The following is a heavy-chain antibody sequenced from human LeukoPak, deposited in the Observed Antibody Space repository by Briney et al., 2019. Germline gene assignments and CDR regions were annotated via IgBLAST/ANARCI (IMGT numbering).Heavy chain of an antibody. Sequence: GGSLRLSCAASGFTFSSYSMNWVRQAPGKGLEWVSSISSSSSYIYYADSVKGRFTISRDNSKNTLYLQMNSLRAEDTAVYYCAKEFIAAAGNGGQGTLVTVSS. CDR2: ISSSSSYI. CDR1: GFTFSSYS. CDR3: AKEFIAAAGN. J-gene: IGHJ4*02. D-gene: IGHD6-13*01. V-gene: IGHV3-21*04.